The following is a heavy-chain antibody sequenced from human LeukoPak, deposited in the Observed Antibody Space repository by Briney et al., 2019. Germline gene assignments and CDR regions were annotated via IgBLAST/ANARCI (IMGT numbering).Heavy chain of an antibody. CDR1: GFTFRSYA. Sequence: GGSVRLSCAASGFTFRSYAMTWLGQAPARGLEGVSEISNIATINYAASVKRRFTTSRDNYKHTLHLQINSLRAEDTAVYYAAKNGGPATETYYMDLWGKGTTVTVSS. CDR2: ISNIATI. D-gene: IGHD4-11*01. J-gene: IGHJ6*03. CDR3: AKNGGPATETYYMDL. V-gene: IGHV3-23*01.